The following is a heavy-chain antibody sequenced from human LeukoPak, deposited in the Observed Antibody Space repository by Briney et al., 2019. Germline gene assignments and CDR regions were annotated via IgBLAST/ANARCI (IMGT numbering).Heavy chain of an antibody. D-gene: IGHD1-26*01. CDR1: GFTFSSYS. V-gene: IGHV3-48*01. CDR2: ISSSSSTI. CDR3: ARGKPGVGASLDY. Sequence: GGSLRLSCAASGFTFSSYSMNWVRQAPGKGLEWVSYISSSSSTIYYADSVEGRFTISRDNAKNSLYLQMNSLRAEDTAVYYCARGKPGVGASLDYWGQGSLVTVSS. J-gene: IGHJ4*02.